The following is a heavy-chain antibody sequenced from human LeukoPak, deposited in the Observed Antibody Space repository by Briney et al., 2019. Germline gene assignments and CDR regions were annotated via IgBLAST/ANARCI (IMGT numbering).Heavy chain of an antibody. CDR1: GGSISSSSYY. V-gene: IGHV4-39*07. CDR3: ARDDRTYYYYYMDV. Sequence: SETLSPTCTVSGGSISSSSYYWGWIRQPPGKGLEWIGSIYYSGSTYYNPSLKSRVTISVDTSKNQFSLKLSSVTAADTAVYYCARDDRTYYYYYMDVWGKGTTVTVSS. CDR2: IYYSGST. J-gene: IGHJ6*03.